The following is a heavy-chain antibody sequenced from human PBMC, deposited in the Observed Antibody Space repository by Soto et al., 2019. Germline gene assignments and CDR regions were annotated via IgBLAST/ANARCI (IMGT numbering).Heavy chain of an antibody. CDR3: ARVSGSYYYGMDV. V-gene: IGHV4-4*02. J-gene: IGHJ6*02. Sequence: QVQLQESGPGLVKPSGTLSLTCAVSGGSISSSNWWSWVRQPPGKGLEWIGESYHSGSTKYNPSLKSRVTXSXDQXKNQFSLKLSSVTAADTAVYYCARVSGSYYYGMDVWGQGTTVTVSS. CDR1: GGSISSSNW. CDR2: SYHSGST.